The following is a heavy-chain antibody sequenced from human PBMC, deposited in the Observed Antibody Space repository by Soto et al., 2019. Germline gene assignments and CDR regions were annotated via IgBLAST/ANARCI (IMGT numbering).Heavy chain of an antibody. CDR3: ASGRRGLAAAGPPFDY. CDR1: GYTFTSYA. Sequence: QVQLVQSGAEEKKPGASVKVSCKASGYTFTSYAMHWVRQAPGQRLEWMGWINAGNGNTKYSQKFQGRVTITRDTSASTADMELSSLRSEDTAVYYCASGRRGLAAAGPPFDYWGQGTLVTVSS. CDR2: INAGNGNT. J-gene: IGHJ4*02. D-gene: IGHD6-13*01. V-gene: IGHV1-3*05.